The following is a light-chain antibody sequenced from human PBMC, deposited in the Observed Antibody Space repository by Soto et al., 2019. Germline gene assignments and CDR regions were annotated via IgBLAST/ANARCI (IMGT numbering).Light chain of an antibody. Sequence: EVVSTQSPDTLSLPPGERATLSCRASQSISSYLAWYQQKPGQAPRLLIYDASSRATGIPARFSGSGSGTEFTLTISSLQSEDFTVYSCLQYHNLWAFGQGTKVDIK. J-gene: IGKJ1*01. CDR1: QSISSY. CDR2: DAS. CDR3: LQYHNLWA. V-gene: IGKV3-15*01.